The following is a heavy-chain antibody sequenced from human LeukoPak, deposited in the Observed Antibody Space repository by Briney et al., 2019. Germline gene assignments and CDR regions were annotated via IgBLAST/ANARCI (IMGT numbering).Heavy chain of an antibody. V-gene: IGHV4-34*01. J-gene: IGHJ4*02. CDR2: INHSGST. D-gene: IGHD3-10*01. CDR3: ARSISPSSITMVRGVNYYFDY. CDR1: GGSFSGYY. Sequence: SETPSLTCAVYGGSFSGYYWSWIRQPPGKGLEWIGEINHSGSTNYNPSLKSRVTISVDTSKNQFSLKLSSVTAADTAVYYCARSISPSSITMVRGVNYYFDYWGQGTLVTVSS.